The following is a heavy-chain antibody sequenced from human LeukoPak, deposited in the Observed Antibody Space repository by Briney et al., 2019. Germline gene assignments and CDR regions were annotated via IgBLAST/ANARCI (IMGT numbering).Heavy chain of an antibody. CDR3: TRDGIPETNWSGYYIDY. D-gene: IGHD3-3*01. V-gene: IGHV3-49*04. Sequence: PGRSLRLSCTASGFAFGDYALTWVRQAPGKGLEWIGFIRSKTHGGTTEFAAPMKGRFSISRDDSKRIAYLQMNSLKTEDTAVYYCTRDGIPETNWSGYYIDYWGQGTLVTVSS. J-gene: IGHJ4*02. CDR1: GFAFGDYA. CDR2: IRSKTHGGTT.